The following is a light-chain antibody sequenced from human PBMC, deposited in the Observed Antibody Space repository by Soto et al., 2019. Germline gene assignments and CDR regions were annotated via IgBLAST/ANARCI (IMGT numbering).Light chain of an antibody. CDR2: DAS. CDR3: QQYNSYSWT. CDR1: QSISSW. Sequence: DIQMPQSPSTLSASVGDRVTITCRASQSISSWLAWYQQKPGKAPKLLIYDASSLESGVPSRFSGSGSGTEFTLTISSLQPDDFATYYCQQYNSYSWTVGKGNKVDIK. V-gene: IGKV1-5*01. J-gene: IGKJ1*01.